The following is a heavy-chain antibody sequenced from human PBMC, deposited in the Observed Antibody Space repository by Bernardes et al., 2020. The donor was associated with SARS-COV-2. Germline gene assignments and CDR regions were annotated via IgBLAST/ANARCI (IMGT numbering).Heavy chain of an antibody. CDR1: GYTFTSYA. V-gene: IGHV1-3*01. J-gene: IGHJ4*02. CDR2: INAGNGNT. D-gene: IGHD3-10*01. CDR3: ASDRSTYYYGSGGYGTLDY. Sequence: ASVKVSCKASGYTFTSYAMHWVRQAPGQRLEWMGWINAGNGNTKYSQKFQGRVTITRDTSASTAYMELSSLRSEDTAVYYCASDRSTYYYGSGGYGTLDYWGQGTLVTVSS.